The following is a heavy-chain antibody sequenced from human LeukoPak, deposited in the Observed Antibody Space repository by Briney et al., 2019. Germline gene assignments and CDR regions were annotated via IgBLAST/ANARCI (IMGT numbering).Heavy chain of an antibody. J-gene: IGHJ4*02. CDR2: IKSKTDGGTT. CDR1: GFTFSIAW. V-gene: IGHV3-15*01. Sequence: PGGSLRLSCAASGFTFSIAWMSWVRQAPGKGLEWVGRIKSKTDGGTTDYAAPVKGRFTISRDDSKNTLYLQMNSLKTEDTAVYYCTTGDPMVRGVLDYWGQGTLVTVSS. CDR3: TTGDPMVRGVLDY. D-gene: IGHD3-10*01.